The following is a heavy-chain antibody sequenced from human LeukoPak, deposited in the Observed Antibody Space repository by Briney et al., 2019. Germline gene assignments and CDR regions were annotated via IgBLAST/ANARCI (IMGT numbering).Heavy chain of an antibody. CDR2: ISGSGGST. Sequence: GGSLRLSCAASGFTFSSYAMSWVRQAPGKGLEWVSAISGSGGSTYYADSVKGRFTISRDNSKNTLYLQMSSLRAEDTAVYYCAKRWDSSGWYGNFDYWGQGTLVTVSS. CDR3: AKRWDSSGWYGNFDY. V-gene: IGHV3-23*01. D-gene: IGHD6-19*01. CDR1: GFTFSSYA. J-gene: IGHJ4*02.